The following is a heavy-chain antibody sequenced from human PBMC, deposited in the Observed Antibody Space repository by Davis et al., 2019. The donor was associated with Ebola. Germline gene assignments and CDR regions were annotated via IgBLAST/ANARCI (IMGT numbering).Heavy chain of an antibody. Sequence: PGGSLSLSCAASGFTFSSYAMSWVRQAPGKGLEWVSAISGSGGSTYYADSVKGRFTISRDNSKNTLYLQMNSLRAEDTAVYYCARGPYDFWSGYYPYYYYMDVWGKGTTVTVSS. D-gene: IGHD3-3*01. CDR2: ISGSGGST. CDR3: ARGPYDFWSGYYPYYYYMDV. J-gene: IGHJ6*03. CDR1: GFTFSSYA. V-gene: IGHV3-23*01.